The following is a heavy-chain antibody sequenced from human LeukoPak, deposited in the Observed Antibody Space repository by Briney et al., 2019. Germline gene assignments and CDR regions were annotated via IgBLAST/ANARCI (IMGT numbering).Heavy chain of an antibody. CDR1: GFTFGSFW. Sequence: GGSLRLSCAASGFTFGSFWMGWVRQTPGKRLEWVANMNIDGSEKYYADSVKGRFSISRDNARNSVYLQMNSLRVEDTAVYYCARDPVEWELLLDQWGQETLVTVSS. CDR2: MNIDGSEK. J-gene: IGHJ4*02. V-gene: IGHV3-7*01. CDR3: ARDPVEWELLLDQ. D-gene: IGHD1-26*01.